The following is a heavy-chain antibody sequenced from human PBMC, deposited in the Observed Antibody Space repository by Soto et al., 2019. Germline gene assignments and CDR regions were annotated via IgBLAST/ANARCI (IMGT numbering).Heavy chain of an antibody. J-gene: IGHJ5*02. CDR1: GFTFSSYA. CDR3: ANHMVRGVINWFDP. CDR2: ISGSGGST. D-gene: IGHD3-10*01. Sequence: GGSLRLSCAAAGFTFSSYAMILVRQATGKGLEWVSAISGSGGSTYYADSVKGRFTISRDNSKNTLYLQMNSLRAEDTAVYYCANHMVRGVINWFDPWGQGTLVTVSS. V-gene: IGHV3-23*01.